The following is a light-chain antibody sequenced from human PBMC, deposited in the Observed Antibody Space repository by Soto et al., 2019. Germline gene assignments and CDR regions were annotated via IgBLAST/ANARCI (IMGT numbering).Light chain of an antibody. CDR2: DVT. J-gene: IGLJ3*02. CDR1: ISDVGGYKY. CDR3: CSYAGSYTWV. V-gene: IGLV2-11*01. Sequence: QSALTQPRSVSGFPGQSVTISCTGTISDVGGYKYVSWYQQHPGKAPKLIIYDVTKRPSGVPDRFSGYKSGNTASLTISGLQAEDEADYHCCSYAGSYTWVFGGGTKLTVL.